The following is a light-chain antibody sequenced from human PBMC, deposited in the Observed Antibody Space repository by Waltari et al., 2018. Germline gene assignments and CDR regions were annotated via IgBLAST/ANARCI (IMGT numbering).Light chain of an antibody. CDR2: DAS. V-gene: IGKV1-33*01. J-gene: IGKJ5*01. CDR3: QQYHNFPLT. Sequence: DIQMTQSRSSLSVTVGDRVTITCQASQGIVYFLNWYQHKPGKAPKLLIYDASNLETGVPSRFSGSGSGTDFTFTITSLQPEDIATYYCQQYHNFPLTFGQGTRLEIK. CDR1: QGIVYF.